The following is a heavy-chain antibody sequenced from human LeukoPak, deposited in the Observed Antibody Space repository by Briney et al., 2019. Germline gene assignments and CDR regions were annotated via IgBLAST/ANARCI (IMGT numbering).Heavy chain of an antibody. J-gene: IGHJ6*02. V-gene: IGHV4-34*01. D-gene: IGHD3-9*01. CDR3: ARGLHYNILTGGMDV. CDR2: MSHTGAT. Sequence: SETLSLTCAVFGGSFSGYYWSWIRQSPEKGLEWIGEMSHTGATNYNPSLKGRVTVSVDTSKKQFSLNLRSVTAADTAVYYCARGLHYNILTGGMDVWGQGTTVIVSS. CDR1: GGSFSGYY.